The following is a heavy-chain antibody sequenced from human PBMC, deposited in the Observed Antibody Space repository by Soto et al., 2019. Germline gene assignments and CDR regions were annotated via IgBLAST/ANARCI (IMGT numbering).Heavy chain of an antibody. J-gene: IGHJ2*01. CDR3: ARVPYGSGSAWYFDL. D-gene: IGHD6-19*01. Sequence: EVQLVESGGGLVKPGGSLRLSCAASGFTFSSCSMNWVRQAPGKGLEWVSSISGDSNYIYDADSVKGRFTISRDNAKNSLYLHINSLRAEVTAVYYCARVPYGSGSAWYFDLWGRGTLVTVSS. V-gene: IGHV3-21*02. CDR2: ISGDSNYI. CDR1: GFTFSSCS.